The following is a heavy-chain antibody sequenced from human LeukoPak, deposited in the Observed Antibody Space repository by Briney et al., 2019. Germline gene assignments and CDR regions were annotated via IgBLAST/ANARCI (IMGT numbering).Heavy chain of an antibody. D-gene: IGHD2/OR15-2a*01. CDR2: IYDSGTT. V-gene: IGHV4-59*01. J-gene: IGHJ3*02. CDR3: ARDFSAAFDI. Sequence: SETLSLTCTVSGGSFGNYYWSWIRQPPGKGLEWIGYIYDSGTTNYNPSLKSRVTISVDTSKNQISLKLSSVTAADTAVYYCARDFSAAFDIWGQGTMVTVSS. CDR1: GGSFGNYY.